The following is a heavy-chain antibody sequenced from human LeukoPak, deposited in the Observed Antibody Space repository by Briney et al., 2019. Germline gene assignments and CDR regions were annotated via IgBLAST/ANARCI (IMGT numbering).Heavy chain of an antibody. D-gene: IGHD6-19*01. CDR3: ATRGYSSGWYQYYFDY. Sequence: GGSLRLSCAASGFTFSNYAMSWVRQAPGKGLEWVSAISGSGGTTYYADSVRGRFSISRDNSDNTLFLQMNSLRAEDAAVYYCATRGYSSGWYQYYFDYWGQGTLVTVSS. J-gene: IGHJ4*02. V-gene: IGHV3-23*01. CDR1: GFTFSNYA. CDR2: ISGSGGTT.